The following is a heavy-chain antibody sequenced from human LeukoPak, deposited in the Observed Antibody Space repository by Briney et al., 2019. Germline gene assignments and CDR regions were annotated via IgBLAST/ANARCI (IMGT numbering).Heavy chain of an antibody. D-gene: IGHD2-2*02. V-gene: IGHV3-7*01. J-gene: IGHJ4*02. CDR3: ATYRHLPY. CDR1: GFTFSGFW. CDR2: IKQDGSDK. Sequence: GGSLRLSCAASGFTFSGFWMTWVRQAPGKGLAWVANIKQDGSDKHYVDSVEGRFTISRDNAKSSLYLQMTSLRAEDTALYYCATYRHLPYWGQGTLVTVSS.